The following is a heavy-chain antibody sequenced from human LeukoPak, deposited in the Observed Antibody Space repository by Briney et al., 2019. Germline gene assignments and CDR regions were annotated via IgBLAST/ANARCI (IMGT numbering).Heavy chain of an antibody. CDR1: GFTFSSYG. V-gene: IGHV3-33*01. D-gene: IGHD3-22*01. CDR3: ARVLGYYDSSGYTLDY. Sequence: GGSLRLSCAASGFTFSSYGMHWVRQAPGEGLEWVAVIWYDGSNKYYADSVKGRFTISRDNSKNTLYLQMNSLRAEDTAVYYCARVLGYYDSSGYTLDYWGQGTLVTVSS. CDR2: IWYDGSNK. J-gene: IGHJ4*02.